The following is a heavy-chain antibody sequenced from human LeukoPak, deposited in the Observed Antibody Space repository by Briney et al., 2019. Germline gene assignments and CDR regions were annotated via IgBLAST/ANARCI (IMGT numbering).Heavy chain of an antibody. CDR1: GGSFSGYY. V-gene: IGHV4-34*01. J-gene: IGHJ5*02. D-gene: IGHD3-10*01. CDR3: ARGTRYYYGSGSYYPNWRGNNWFVP. CDR2: INHSGST. Sequence: PSETLSLTCAVYGGSFSGYYWSWIRQPPGKGLEWIGEINHSGSTNYNPSLKSRVTISVDTSKNQFSLKLSSVTAADTAVYYCARGTRYYYGSGSYYPNWRGNNWFVPWGQGTLVTVSS.